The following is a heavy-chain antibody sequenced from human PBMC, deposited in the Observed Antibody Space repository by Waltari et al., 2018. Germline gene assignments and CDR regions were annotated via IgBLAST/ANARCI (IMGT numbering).Heavy chain of an antibody. D-gene: IGHD2-2*01. CDR3: ARERGRTPTGYCSSTSCAIDY. V-gene: IGHV4-4*07. CDR1: GGSISSYY. CDR2: IYTRGST. J-gene: IGHJ4*02. Sequence: QVQLQESGPGLVKPSETLSLTCTVSGGSISSYYWSWIRQPAGKGLEWIGRIYTRGSTNYNPSLKSRVTMSVDTSKNQFSLKLSSVTAADTAVYYCARERGRTPTGYCSSTSCAIDYWGQGTLVTVSS.